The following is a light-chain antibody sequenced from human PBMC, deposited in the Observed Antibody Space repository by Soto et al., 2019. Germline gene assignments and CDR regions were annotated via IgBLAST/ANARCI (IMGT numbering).Light chain of an antibody. V-gene: IGKV1-39*01. Sequence: DIQMTQSPSSLSASVGDRVTITCRASQSISSYLNCYQQKPGKAPKVLIYAASSLQSGVPSRFSGSGSGTDFTLTISSLQPEDFATYYCQQSYSTPQTFGQGTKVDI. J-gene: IGKJ1*01. CDR2: AAS. CDR3: QQSYSTPQT. CDR1: QSISSY.